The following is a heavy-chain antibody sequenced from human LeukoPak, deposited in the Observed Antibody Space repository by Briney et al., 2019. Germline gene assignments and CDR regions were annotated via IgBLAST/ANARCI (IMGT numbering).Heavy chain of an antibody. V-gene: IGHV4-59*01. CDR3: ARDLRFLGWLPDNWFDP. Sequence: SETLSLTCTVSGDSISSYSWSWIRQPPGKGLEWIGYIYYSGSTTYNPSLKSRVTISVDTSKNQFSLKLTSVTAADTAVYYCARDLRFLGWLPDNWFDPWGQGTLVTVSS. D-gene: IGHD3-3*01. CDR2: IYYSGST. CDR1: GDSISSYS. J-gene: IGHJ5*02.